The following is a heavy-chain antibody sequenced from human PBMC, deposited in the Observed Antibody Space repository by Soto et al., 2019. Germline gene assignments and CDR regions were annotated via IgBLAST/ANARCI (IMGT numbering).Heavy chain of an antibody. V-gene: IGHV2-5*02. CDR2: IYWDDDK. Sequence: QITLKESGPTLVKPTQTLTLTCTFSGFSLSTSGVGVDWIRQPPGKALEWLALIYWDDDKRYSPSLKSRLTITKDTSKNQVVLTMTNMDPVDTATYYCAHRGLLWFGELSSWFDPWGQGTLVTVSS. D-gene: IGHD3-10*01. J-gene: IGHJ5*02. CDR1: GFSLSTSGVG. CDR3: AHRGLLWFGELSSWFDP.